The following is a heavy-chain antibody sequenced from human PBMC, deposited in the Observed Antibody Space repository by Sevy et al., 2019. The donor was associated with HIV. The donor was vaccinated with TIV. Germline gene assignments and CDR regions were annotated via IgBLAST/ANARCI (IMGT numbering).Heavy chain of an antibody. CDR1: GGSISSGDYY. Sequence: SETLSLTCTVSGGSISSGDYYWSWIRQPPGKGLEWIGYIYYSGNTYYNPSLKSRVTISVDKSKNQFSLTLSSVTAADTAMYYCARADYYDSSNFDNWGQGTLVTVSS. J-gene: IGHJ4*02. CDR2: IYYSGNT. CDR3: ARADYYDSSNFDN. D-gene: IGHD3-22*01. V-gene: IGHV4-30-4*01.